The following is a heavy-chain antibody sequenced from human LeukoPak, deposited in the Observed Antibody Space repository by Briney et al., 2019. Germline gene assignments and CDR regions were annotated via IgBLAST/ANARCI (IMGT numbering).Heavy chain of an antibody. CDR2: ISGVGDST. D-gene: IGHD5-18*01. CDR3: ARAMRGYSYILEY. Sequence: GGSLRLSCAASGFTFSNYAMNWVRQAPGKGLEWVSTISGVGDSTYYAESVKGRFTISRDNSKNTLYLQMNSLRAEDTAVYYCARAMRGYSYILEYWGQGTLVTVSS. CDR1: GFTFSNYA. J-gene: IGHJ4*02. V-gene: IGHV3-23*01.